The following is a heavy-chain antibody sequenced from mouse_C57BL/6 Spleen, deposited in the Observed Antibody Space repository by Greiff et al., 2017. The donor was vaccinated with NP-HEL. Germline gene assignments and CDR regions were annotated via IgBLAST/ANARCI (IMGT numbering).Heavy chain of an antibody. CDR2: ILPGSGST. J-gene: IGHJ2*01. CDR1: GYTFTGYW. Sequence: QVQLQQSGAELMKPGASVKLSCKATGYTFTGYWIEWVKQRPGHGLEWIGEILPGSGSTNYIEKFKGKATFTADTSSNTAYMQLSSLTTEDSAIYYCARTGTGYWGQGTTLTVSS. CDR3: ARTGTGY. D-gene: IGHD4-1*01. V-gene: IGHV1-9*01.